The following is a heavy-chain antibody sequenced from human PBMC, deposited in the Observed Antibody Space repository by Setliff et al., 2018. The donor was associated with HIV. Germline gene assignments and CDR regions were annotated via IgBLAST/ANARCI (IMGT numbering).Heavy chain of an antibody. J-gene: IGHJ6*03. CDR3: ARLTLLRGLTITYMDV. Sequence: GGSLRLSCAASGFTFSSYEMNWVRQAPGKGLEWIAYISGSGSTIYYADSVKGRFTISRDNAKNSLYLQMNTLRAEDTAVYYCARLTLLRGLTITYMDVWGKGTTVTVSS. V-gene: IGHV3-48*03. D-gene: IGHD3-10*01. CDR1: GFTFSSYE. CDR2: ISGSGSTI.